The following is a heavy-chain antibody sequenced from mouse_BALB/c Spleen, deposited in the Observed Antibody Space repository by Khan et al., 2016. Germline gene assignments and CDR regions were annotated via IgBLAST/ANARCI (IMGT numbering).Heavy chain of an antibody. V-gene: IGHV1-9*01. CDR2: ILPGSGST. Sequence: QVQLKQSGAELMKPGASVKISCMATGYTFSSYWIEWVKQRPGHGLEWLGEILPGSGSTNYNEKFRGKATFTADTSSNTAYMQLSSLTSEDSAVHYCARTDRRGYFDYGGQGTTLTVSS. CDR3: ARTDRRGYFDY. CDR1: GYTFSSYW. J-gene: IGHJ2*01.